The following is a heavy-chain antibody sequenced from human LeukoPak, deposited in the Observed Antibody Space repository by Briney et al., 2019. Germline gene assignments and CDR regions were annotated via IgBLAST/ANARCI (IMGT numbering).Heavy chain of an antibody. CDR3: ARVPIPPYSSSWYQPFDY. CDR1: GYTFTIYD. J-gene: IGHJ4*02. V-gene: IGHV1-18*01. CDR2: ISAYNGKT. D-gene: IGHD6-13*01. Sequence: ASVNVSCTASGYTFTIYDISWVRQAPGQGREWMGWISAYNGKTNYAHKLQGRVTITTDTSTSTAYMELRSLRSDDSAVYFCARVPIPPYSSSWYQPFDYWGQGTLVTVSS.